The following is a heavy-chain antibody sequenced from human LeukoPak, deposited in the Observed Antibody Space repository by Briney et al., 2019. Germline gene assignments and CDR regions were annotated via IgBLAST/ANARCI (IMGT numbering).Heavy chain of an antibody. J-gene: IGHJ3*02. CDR2: ISHDGSSK. CDR1: GFTLSSYG. V-gene: IGHV3-30*18. CDR3: AKDLPQTGAFDI. D-gene: IGHD3-9*01. Sequence: GGSLRLSCAASGFTLSSYGMHWVRQAPGRGLEWVAVISHDGSSKYYADSVKGRFTISRDNSKNTLYLQMNSLRAEGTAVYYCAKDLPQTGAFDIWGQGTMVAVSS.